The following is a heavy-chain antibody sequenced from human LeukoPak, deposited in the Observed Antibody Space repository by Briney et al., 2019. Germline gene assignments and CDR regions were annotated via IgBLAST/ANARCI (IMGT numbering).Heavy chain of an antibody. Sequence: PSETLSLTCAVYGGSFSGYYWSWIRQPPGKGLEWIGEINHSGSTNYNPSLKSRVTISVDTSKNQFSLKMSSVTAADTAVYYCARVSIRLRFLESLPDNWFDPWGQGTLVTVSS. CDR3: ARVSIRLRFLESLPDNWFDP. CDR2: INHSGST. J-gene: IGHJ5*02. D-gene: IGHD3-3*01. CDR1: GGSFSGYY. V-gene: IGHV4-34*01.